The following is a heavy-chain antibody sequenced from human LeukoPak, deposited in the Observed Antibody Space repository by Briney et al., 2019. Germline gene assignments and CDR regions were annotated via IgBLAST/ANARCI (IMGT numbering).Heavy chain of an antibody. CDR1: GYTFTSFY. CDR2: INPRGGSA. J-gene: IGHJ4*02. CDR3: ARDYHGSGSLTTFDY. D-gene: IGHD3-10*01. V-gene: IGHV1-46*01. Sequence: ASVKVSCKASGYTFTSFYMHWVRQAPGQGLEWMGIINPRGGSATSAQKFQGRVTLTRDTSTSTVYMELSSLRSEDTAVYYCARDYHGSGSLTTFDYWGQGTLVTVSS.